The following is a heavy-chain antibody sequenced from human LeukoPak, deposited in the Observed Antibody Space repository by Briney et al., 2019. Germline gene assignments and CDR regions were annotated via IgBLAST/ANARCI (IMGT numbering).Heavy chain of an antibody. Sequence: PGGSLRLSCAASGFTFSSYAMSWVRQAPGKGLEWVSAISGSGGSTYYADSVKDRFTISRDNSKNTLYLQMNSLRAEDTAVYYCAKDGVGTTTFDYWGQGTLVTVSS. CDR2: ISGSGGST. CDR3: AKDGVGTTTFDY. CDR1: GFTFSSYA. J-gene: IGHJ4*02. V-gene: IGHV3-23*01. D-gene: IGHD1-26*01.